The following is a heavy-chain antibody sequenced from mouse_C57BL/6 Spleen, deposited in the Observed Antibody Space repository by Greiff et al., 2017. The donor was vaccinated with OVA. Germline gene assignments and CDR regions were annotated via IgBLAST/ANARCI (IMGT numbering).Heavy chain of an antibody. CDR3: ARSDYYGSSGTWFAY. D-gene: IGHD1-1*01. CDR2: IDPSDSYT. CDR1: GYTFTSYW. Sequence: VQLQQPGAELVMPGASVKLSCKASGYTFTSYWMHWVKQRPGQGLEWVGEIDPSDSYTNYNQKFKGKSTLTVDKSSSTAYMQLSSLTSEDSAVYYCARSDYYGSSGTWFAYWGQGTLVTVSA. J-gene: IGHJ3*01. V-gene: IGHV1-69*01.